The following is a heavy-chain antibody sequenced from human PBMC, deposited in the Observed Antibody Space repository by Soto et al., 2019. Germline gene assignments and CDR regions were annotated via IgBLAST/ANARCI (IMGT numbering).Heavy chain of an antibody. CDR1: GGSFSGYY. V-gene: IGHV4-34*01. D-gene: IGHD6-13*01. CDR2: INHSGST. CDR3: ARGAQVEQQQVNGY. J-gene: IGHJ4*02. Sequence: QVQLQQWGAGLLKPSETLSLTCAVYGGSFSGYYWSWIRQPPGKGLEWIGEINHSGSTNYNPSLKRRVTISVDTSKNQFSLKLSSVTAADTAVYYCARGAQVEQQQVNGYWGKGTLVTVSS.